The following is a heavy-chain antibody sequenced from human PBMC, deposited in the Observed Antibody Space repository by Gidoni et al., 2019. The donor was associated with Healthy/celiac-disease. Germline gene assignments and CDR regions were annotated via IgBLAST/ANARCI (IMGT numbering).Heavy chain of an antibody. CDR3: LSLSYGPGGWYYYGMDV. V-gene: IGHV3-74*01. D-gene: IGHD5-18*01. CDR1: GFTFSRYW. CDR2: INSDGSST. Sequence: EVQLVESGGGLVQPGGSLRLSCVASGFTFSRYWMHWVRQAPGKGLVWVSRINSDGSSTSYADSVKGRFTISRDNAKNTLYLQMNSLRAEDTAVYYCLSLSYGPGGWYYYGMDVWGQGTTVTVSS. J-gene: IGHJ6*02.